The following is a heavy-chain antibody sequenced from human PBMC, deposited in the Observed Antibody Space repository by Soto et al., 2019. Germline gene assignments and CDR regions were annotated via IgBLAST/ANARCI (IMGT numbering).Heavy chain of an antibody. V-gene: IGHV4-59*08. D-gene: IGHD6-6*01. CDR2: IYYSGST. CDR1: GGSISSYY. CDR3: ARLKKQPVAIYFDY. J-gene: IGHJ4*02. Sequence: SETLSLTCTVSGGSISSYYWSWIRQPPGKGLEWIGYIYYSGSTNYNPSLKSRVTISVDTSKNQSSLKLSSVTAADTAVYYCARLKKQPVAIYFDYWGQGTLVTVSS.